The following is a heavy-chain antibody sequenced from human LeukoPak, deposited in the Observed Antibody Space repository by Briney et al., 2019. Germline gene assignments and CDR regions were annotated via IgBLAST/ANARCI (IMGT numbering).Heavy chain of an antibody. V-gene: IGHV3-53*01. D-gene: IGHD1-1*01. Sequence: SGGSLRLSCAASEFSVKYNYMTWVRQAPGKGLEWVSLLYSAGSTNYADSVKGRFTISRDDSKNTVYLQINSLRAEDTAVYYCARWTNFHAFDIWGQGTLVTVSS. CDR3: ARWTNFHAFDI. CDR2: LYSAGST. CDR1: EFSVKYNY. J-gene: IGHJ3*02.